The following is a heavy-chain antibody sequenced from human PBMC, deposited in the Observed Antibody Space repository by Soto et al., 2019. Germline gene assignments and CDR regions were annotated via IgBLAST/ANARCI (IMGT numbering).Heavy chain of an antibody. D-gene: IGHD2-2*01. V-gene: IGHV4-59*01. Sequence: PSETLSLTCTISGGSISDYSWNWIRQPPGRGLEWIGHIFYRGSTKYNPSLWDRVTISRGSSQTQLSLRLKSVTAADTAIYYCARGSNSNFEGPIVWGQGILVTVPQ. J-gene: IGHJ4*02. CDR3: ARGSNSNFEGPIV. CDR2: IFYRGST. CDR1: GGSISDYS.